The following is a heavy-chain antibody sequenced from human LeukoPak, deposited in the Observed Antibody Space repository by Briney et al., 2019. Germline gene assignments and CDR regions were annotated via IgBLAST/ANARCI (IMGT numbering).Heavy chain of an antibody. CDR1: GYTFTSYD. Sequence: ASVKVSCKASGYTFTSYDINWGRQATGQGLEWMGWMNPNSGNTGYAQKFQGRVTITRNTSISTTELELSSLRSEETAVYYCARARRPYYDSTPVGYYYYYMDVWGKGTTVTVYS. CDR3: ARARRPYYDSTPVGYYYYYMDV. V-gene: IGHV1-8*01. J-gene: IGHJ6*03. D-gene: IGHD3-3*01. CDR2: MNPNSGNT.